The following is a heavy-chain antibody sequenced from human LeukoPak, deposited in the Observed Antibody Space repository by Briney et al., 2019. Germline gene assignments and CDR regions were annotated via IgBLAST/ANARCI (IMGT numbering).Heavy chain of an antibody. Sequence: ASVKVSCKASGYTFTGYYMHWVRQAPGQGLGWMGWINPNSGGKNYAQKFQGRVTMTRDTSISTAYMELSRLRSDDTAVYYCARRLGRIVVVPAAKGINWFDPWGQGTLVTVSS. CDR1: GYTFTGYY. D-gene: IGHD2-2*01. CDR3: ARRLGRIVVVPAAKGINWFDP. V-gene: IGHV1-2*02. CDR2: INPNSGGK. J-gene: IGHJ5*02.